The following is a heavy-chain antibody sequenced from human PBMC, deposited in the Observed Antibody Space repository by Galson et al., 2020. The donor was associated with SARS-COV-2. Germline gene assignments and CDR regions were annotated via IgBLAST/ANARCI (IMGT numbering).Heavy chain of an antibody. CDR1: GFTFSSYA. CDR3: AKREVVPATYAWFDP. V-gene: IGHV3-23*01. CDR2: ISGSGGST. D-gene: IGHD2-2*01. J-gene: IGHJ5*02. Sequence: GGSLRLSCAASGFTFSSYAMSWVRQAPGKGLEWVSAISGSGGSTYYADSVKGRFTISRDNSKNTLYLQMSSLRAEDTAVYYCAKREVVPATYAWFDPWGQGTLVTVSS.